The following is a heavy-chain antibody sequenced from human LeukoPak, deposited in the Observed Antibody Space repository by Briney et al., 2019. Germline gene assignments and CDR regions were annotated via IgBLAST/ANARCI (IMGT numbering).Heavy chain of an antibody. D-gene: IGHD4-23*01. J-gene: IGHJ4*02. V-gene: IGHV3-23*01. CDR3: AKDLGADYGGNSGNDY. CDR1: GFTFSSYA. CDR2: ISGSGGST. Sequence: GGSLRLSCAASGFTFSSYAMSWVRQAPGKGLEWGSAISGSGGSTYYADSVKGRFTISRDNSKNTLYLQMNSLRAEDTAVYYCAKDLGADYGGNSGNDYWGQGTLVTVSS.